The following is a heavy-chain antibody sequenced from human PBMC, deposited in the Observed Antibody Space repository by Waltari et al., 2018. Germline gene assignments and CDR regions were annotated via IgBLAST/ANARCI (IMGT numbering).Heavy chain of an antibody. CDR1: GFTFGDYP. J-gene: IGHJ4*02. CDR2: IRSKAYGGAT. CDR3: TRDHDNLDY. D-gene: IGHD1-1*01. V-gene: IGHV3-49*04. Sequence: EVQLVESGGGLVQPGRSLRLSCTASGFTFGDYPMSWVRQAPGKGLEWVGFIRSKAYGGATEYAASVKGRFTISRDDSKSIAYLQMNSLKTEDTAVYYCTRDHDNLDYWGQGTLVTVSS.